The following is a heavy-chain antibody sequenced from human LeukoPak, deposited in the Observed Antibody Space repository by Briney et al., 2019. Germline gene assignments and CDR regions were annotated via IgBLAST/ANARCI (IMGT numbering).Heavy chain of an antibody. J-gene: IGHJ2*01. CDR1: GGSISSGDYY. V-gene: IGHV4-30-4*01. Sequence: PSQTLSLTCTASGGSISSGDYYWSWIRQPPGKGLEWIGYIYYSGSTYYNPSLKSRVTISVDTSKNQFSLKLSSVTAADTAVYYCARDPRGDYYDSSGPGWYFDLWGRGTLVTVSS. D-gene: IGHD3-22*01. CDR2: IYYSGST. CDR3: ARDPRGDYYDSSGPGWYFDL.